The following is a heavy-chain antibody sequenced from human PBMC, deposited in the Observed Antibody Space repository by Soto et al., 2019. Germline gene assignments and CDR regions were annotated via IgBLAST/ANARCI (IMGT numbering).Heavy chain of an antibody. J-gene: IGHJ4*02. Sequence: VHLAESGGGLVQPGGSLRLSCAASGFTFSSNWMSWVRQAPGKGLEWVANIKQDGSDKYYVDSVKGRFTISRDNAKNSLYLQMNSLRAEDTAVYYCATSAASPGNYWGQGTLVTVSS. V-gene: IGHV3-7*01. CDR1: GFTFSSNW. D-gene: IGHD6-13*01. CDR3: ATSAASPGNY. CDR2: IKQDGSDK.